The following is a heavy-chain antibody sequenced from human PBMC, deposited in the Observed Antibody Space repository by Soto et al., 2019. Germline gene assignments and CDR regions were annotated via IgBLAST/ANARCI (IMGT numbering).Heavy chain of an antibody. Sequence: QVQLVESGGGVVQPGRSLRLSCAASGFTFSSYGMHWVRQAPGKGLEWVAVIWYDGSNKYYADSVKGRFTISRDNSKNTLYLLMNSLRAEDTAVYYFARGFDRGYRYGYHGYYGMDVCGQGTTNTVSS. J-gene: IGHJ6*02. CDR3: ARGFDRGYRYGYHGYYGMDV. CDR1: GFTFSSYG. V-gene: IGHV3-33*01. CDR2: IWYDGSNK. D-gene: IGHD5-18*01.